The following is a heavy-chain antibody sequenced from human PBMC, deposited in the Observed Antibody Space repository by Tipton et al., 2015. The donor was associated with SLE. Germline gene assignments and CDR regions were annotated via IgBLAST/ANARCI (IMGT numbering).Heavy chain of an antibody. V-gene: IGHV4-39*07. J-gene: IGHJ4*02. CDR1: GESLSSHY. CDR3: ARSAGYGSSWAHFDY. Sequence: TLSLTCTVYGESLSSHYWGWIRQPPGKGLEWIGCFYYSGSTYYNPSLKSRVTMSVDTSKNQFSLKLSSVTAADTAVYYCARSAGYGSSWAHFDYWGQGTLVTVSS. CDR2: FYYSGST. D-gene: IGHD6-13*01.